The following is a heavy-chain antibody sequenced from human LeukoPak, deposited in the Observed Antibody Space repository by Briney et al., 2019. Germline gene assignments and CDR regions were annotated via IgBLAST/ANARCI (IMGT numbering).Heavy chain of an antibody. CDR1: GYTFTSYY. V-gene: IGHV1-46*01. CDR3: ARDRYSGSYPGYYLDY. CDR2: INPSGGST. Sequence: ASVKVSCKASGYTFTSYYMHWVRQAPGQGLEWMGIINPSGGSTSYAQKFQGRVTMTRDMSTSTVYMELSSLRSEDTAVYYCARDRYSGSYPGYYLDYWGQGTLVTVSS. J-gene: IGHJ4*02. D-gene: IGHD1-26*01.